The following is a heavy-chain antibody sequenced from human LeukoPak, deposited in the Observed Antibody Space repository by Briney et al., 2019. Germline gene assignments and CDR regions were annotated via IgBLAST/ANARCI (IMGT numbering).Heavy chain of an antibody. J-gene: IGHJ6*03. CDR3: ARGPLRHRYYYYYYMDV. Sequence: PSETLSLTCAVYGGSFSGYYCSWIRQPPGKGLEWIGEINHSGSTNYNPSLKSRVTISVDTSKNQFSLKLSSVTAADTAVYYCARGPLRHRYYYYYYMDVWGKGTTVTASS. CDR2: INHSGST. CDR1: GGSFSGYY. V-gene: IGHV4-34*01.